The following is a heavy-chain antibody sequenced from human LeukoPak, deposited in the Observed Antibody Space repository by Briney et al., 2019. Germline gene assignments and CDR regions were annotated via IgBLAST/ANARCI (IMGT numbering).Heavy chain of an antibody. CDR3: ARGDTGTWGQIEF. CDR2: IYYSGNT. J-gene: IGHJ4*02. V-gene: IGHV4-31*03. D-gene: IGHD7-27*01. Sequence: SETLSLTCTVSGGSISSGGYYWTWIRQHPGKGLEWIGYIYYSGNTYYNPSLKSRVTISVDTSKNQFSLKLSSVTAADTAVYYCARGDTGTWGQIEFWGQGTLVTVSS. CDR1: GGSISSGGYY.